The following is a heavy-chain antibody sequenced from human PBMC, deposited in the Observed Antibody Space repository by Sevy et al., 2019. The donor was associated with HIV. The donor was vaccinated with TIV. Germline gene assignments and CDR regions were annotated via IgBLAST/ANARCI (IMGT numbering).Heavy chain of an antibody. V-gene: IGHV3-30*04. CDR2: ISYDGSNK. J-gene: IGHJ4*02. Sequence: GGSLRLSCAASEFTFSSYAMHWVRQAPGKGLEWVAVISYDGSNKYYADSVKGRFTISRDNAKNSVYLQMNNLRAEDTAVYYCARDLPPSATTVAHFDSWGQGTLVTVSS. CDR3: ARDLPPSATTVAHFDS. D-gene: IGHD4-17*01. CDR1: EFTFSSYA.